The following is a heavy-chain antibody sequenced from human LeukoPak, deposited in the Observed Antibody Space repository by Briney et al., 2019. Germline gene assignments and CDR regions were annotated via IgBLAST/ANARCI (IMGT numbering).Heavy chain of an antibody. CDR2: IYYSGST. Sequence: PSETLSLTCTVSGGSISSYYWSWIRQPPGKGLEWIGYIYYSGSTNYNPSLKSRVTISVDTSKNQFSLKLSSVTAADTAVYYCARGRITFGGVIVKYYFDYWGQGTLVTVSS. D-gene: IGHD3-16*02. CDR1: GGSISSYY. V-gene: IGHV4-59*12. J-gene: IGHJ4*02. CDR3: ARGRITFGGVIVKYYFDY.